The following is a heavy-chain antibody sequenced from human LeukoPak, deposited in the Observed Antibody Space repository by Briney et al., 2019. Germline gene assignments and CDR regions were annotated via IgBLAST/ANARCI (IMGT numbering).Heavy chain of an antibody. CDR3: TTARGYSYGSSYFDY. V-gene: IGHV3-15*01. J-gene: IGHJ4*02. Sequence: GGSLRLSCAASAFTFSNAWMSWVRQAPGKGLEWDGRIKSKTDGGITDYAAPVKGRFTISRDDSKNTLYLQMNSLKTEDTPVYYCTTARGYSYGSSYFDYWGQGTLVTLSS. CDR1: AFTFSNAW. D-gene: IGHD5-18*01. CDR2: IKSKTDGGIT.